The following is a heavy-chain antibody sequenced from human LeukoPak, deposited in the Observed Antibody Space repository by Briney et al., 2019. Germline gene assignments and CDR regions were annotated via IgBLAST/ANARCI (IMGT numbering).Heavy chain of an antibody. J-gene: IGHJ3*02. CDR3: ARGVKGLRGAFDI. D-gene: IGHD3-10*01. CDR2: IYYSGST. V-gene: IGHV4-31*03. CDR1: GGSISSGVYY. Sequence: SETLSLTCTVSGGSISSGVYYWSWIRQHPGKGLEWIGYIYYSGSTYSNPSLKSRLTMSVHISKNQFSLKLSSVTAADTAVYYCARGVKGLRGAFDIWGQGTMVTVSS.